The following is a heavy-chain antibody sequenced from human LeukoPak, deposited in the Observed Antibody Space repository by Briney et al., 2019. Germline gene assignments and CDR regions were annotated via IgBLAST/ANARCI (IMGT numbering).Heavy chain of an antibody. CDR2: ISGRGFSM. Sequence: GGSLRLSCAASGFSFNESYMTWNRQAPGKGLEGVTYISGRGFSMYYGDCVKGRVTISRDNARNSLYLNMSSLRADDTAVYYCARGKRRFDYWGQGTLVTVSS. J-gene: IGHJ4*02. V-gene: IGHV3-11*01. CDR1: GFSFNESY. CDR3: ARGKRRFDY.